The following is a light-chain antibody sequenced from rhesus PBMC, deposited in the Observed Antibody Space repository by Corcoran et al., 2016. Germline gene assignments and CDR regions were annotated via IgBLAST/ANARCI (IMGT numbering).Light chain of an antibody. CDR3: LQYNSDPWT. J-gene: IGKJ1*01. Sequence: DIQMTQSPSSLSASVGDRVTFTCRASQGVSTYLSWYQQKPGELPKRLVYKASSLESGVPSRFSGIGLGTDFTRTISSLQPEDLATYYCLQYNSDPWTFGQGTKVEIK. CDR2: KAS. V-gene: IGKV1-43*02. CDR1: QGVSTY.